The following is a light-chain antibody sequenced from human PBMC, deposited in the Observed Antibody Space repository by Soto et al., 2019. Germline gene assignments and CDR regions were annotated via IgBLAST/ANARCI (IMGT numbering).Light chain of an antibody. CDR1: QTISSW. CDR3: QHYNSYSEA. CDR2: KAS. V-gene: IGKV1-5*03. Sequence: DIQMTQSPSTLSGSVGDRVTITCRASQTISSWLAWYQQKPGKAPKLLIYKASTLKSGVPSRFSGSGSGTESTLTISSLQPDDFATYYCQHYNSYSEAFGKGTKVKLK. J-gene: IGKJ1*01.